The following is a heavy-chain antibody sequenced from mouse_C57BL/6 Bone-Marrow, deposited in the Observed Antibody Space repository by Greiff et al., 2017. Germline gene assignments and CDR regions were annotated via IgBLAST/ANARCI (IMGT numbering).Heavy chain of an antibody. CDR3: ARGYYGSSYWYFDV. D-gene: IGHD1-1*01. V-gene: IGHV5-17*01. Sequence: EVKLVGSGGGLVKPGGSLKLSCAASGFTFSDYGMHWVRQAPEKGLEWVAYISSGSSTIYYADTVKGRFPISRDNAKNTLFLQMTSLRSEDTAMYYCARGYYGSSYWYFDVWGTGTTVTVSS. J-gene: IGHJ1*03. CDR2: ISSGSSTI. CDR1: GFTFSDYG.